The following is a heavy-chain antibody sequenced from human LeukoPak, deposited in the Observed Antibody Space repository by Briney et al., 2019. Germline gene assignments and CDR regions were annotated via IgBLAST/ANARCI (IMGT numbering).Heavy chain of an antibody. Sequence: SETLSLTCVVYGGSFSGDYWSWIRQPPGRGLEWIGDINHSGRTNYNPSLKSRVTISVDTSENQFSLKLSSVTAADTAVYYCAREGFGELSHFDYWGQGTLVTVSS. CDR3: AREGFGELSHFDY. V-gene: IGHV4-34*01. D-gene: IGHD3-10*01. CDR2: INHSGRT. CDR1: GGSFSGDY. J-gene: IGHJ4*02.